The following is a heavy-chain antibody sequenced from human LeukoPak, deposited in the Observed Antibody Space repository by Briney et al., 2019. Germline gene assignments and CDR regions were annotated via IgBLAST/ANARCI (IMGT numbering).Heavy chain of an antibody. V-gene: IGHV4-38-2*02. CDR2: IYHSGST. CDR1: GYSNSSGYY. D-gene: IGHD3-10*01. J-gene: IGHJ3*02. Sequence: PSETLSLTCTVSGYSNSSGYYWGWIRQPPGKGLEWIGSIYHSGSTYYNPSLKSRVTISVDTSKNQFSLKLSSVTAADTAVYYCASRIMGGSGSQSGAFDIWGQGTMVTVS. CDR3: ASRIMGGSGSQSGAFDI.